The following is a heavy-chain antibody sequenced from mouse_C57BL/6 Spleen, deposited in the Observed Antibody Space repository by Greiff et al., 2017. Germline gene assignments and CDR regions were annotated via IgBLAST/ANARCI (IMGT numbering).Heavy chain of an antibody. Sequence: VQLQQSGAELVRPGASVKLSCKASGYTFTDYYINWVKQRPGQGLEWIARIYPGSGNTYYNEKFKGKATLTAEKSSSTAYMQLSSLTSEDSAVYFCARGIYYGNYGFDYWGQGTTLTVSA. V-gene: IGHV1-76*01. CDR1: GYTFTDYY. D-gene: IGHD2-1*01. CDR2: IYPGSGNT. CDR3: ARGIYYGNYGFDY. J-gene: IGHJ2*01.